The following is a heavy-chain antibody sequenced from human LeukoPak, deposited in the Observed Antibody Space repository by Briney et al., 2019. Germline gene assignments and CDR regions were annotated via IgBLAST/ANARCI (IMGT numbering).Heavy chain of an antibody. V-gene: IGHV4-34*01. D-gene: IGHD1-7*01. Sequence: SETLSLTCAVFGESFVGRHWSWIRQSPGKGLEWLGEASHAGITNYNPSLKSRVSISVDTSKDQFSLTLTSVTAADTAVYYCARGRANWDYDFDYWGQGTPATVS. CDR1: GESFVGRH. CDR2: ASHAGIT. J-gene: IGHJ4*02. CDR3: ARGRANWDYDFDY.